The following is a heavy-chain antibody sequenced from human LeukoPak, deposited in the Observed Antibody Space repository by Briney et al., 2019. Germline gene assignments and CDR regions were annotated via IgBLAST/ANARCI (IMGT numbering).Heavy chain of an antibody. Sequence: GASVKVSCKASGYTFTGYYMHWVRQAPGQGLEWMGWINPNSGGTNYAQKFQGRVTMTTDTSISTAYMELSRLRSDDTAVYYCARAIPYIVVVPAAIGYWGQGTLVTVSS. CDR1: GYTFTGYY. CDR3: ARAIPYIVVVPAAIGY. J-gene: IGHJ4*02. CDR2: INPNSGGT. D-gene: IGHD2-2*02. V-gene: IGHV1-2*02.